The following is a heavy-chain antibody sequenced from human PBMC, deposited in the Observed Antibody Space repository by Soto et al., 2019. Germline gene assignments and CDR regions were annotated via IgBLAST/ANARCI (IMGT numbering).Heavy chain of an antibody. Sequence: QVQLVQSGAEVKKPGSSVKVSCKASGGTFSSYTISWVRQAPGQGLEWMGRIIPILGIANYAQKFQGRVTITADKSTSAAYMELSSLRSEDTAVYYCASGRQWEDVGRRLNWGQGTLVTVSS. CDR3: ASGRQWEDVGRRLN. V-gene: IGHV1-69*02. D-gene: IGHD1-26*01. CDR2: IIPILGIA. CDR1: GGTFSSYT. J-gene: IGHJ4*02.